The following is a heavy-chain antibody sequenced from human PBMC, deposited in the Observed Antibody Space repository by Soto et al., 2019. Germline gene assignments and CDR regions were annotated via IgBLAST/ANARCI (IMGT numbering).Heavy chain of an antibody. CDR2: LNAGNDNT. J-gene: IGHJ6*02. D-gene: IGHD3-3*01. CDR3: ARVGQNYYGMDV. Sequence: ASGKVCCKASGYTFTTYDIHWVRQAPGQRLEWMGWLNAGNDNTEYSQKLQGRVTITRDTSASTVYMELSSLSSEDTAVYYCARVGQNYYGMDVWG. CDR1: GYTFTTYD. V-gene: IGHV1-3*01.